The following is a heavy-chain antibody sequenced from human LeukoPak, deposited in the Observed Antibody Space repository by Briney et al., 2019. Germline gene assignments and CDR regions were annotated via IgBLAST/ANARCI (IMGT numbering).Heavy chain of an antibody. D-gene: IGHD3-10*01. V-gene: IGHV4-4*07. CDR3: AREYGSGSYYKFNWFDP. Sequence: SETLSLTCAVSGGSISSYYWSWIRQPAGKGLEWIGRIYTSGSTNYNPSLKSRVTMSVDTSKNQFSLKLSSVTAADTAVYYCAREYGSGSYYKFNWFDPWGQGTLVTVSS. CDR1: GGSISSYY. CDR2: IYTSGST. J-gene: IGHJ5*02.